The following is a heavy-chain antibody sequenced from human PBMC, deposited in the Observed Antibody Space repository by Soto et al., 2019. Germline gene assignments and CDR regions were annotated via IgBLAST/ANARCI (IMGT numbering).Heavy chain of an antibody. CDR2: ISLSGYVT. V-gene: IGHV3-11*01. CDR1: GFIFGDYA. CDR3: VTWWNGFDY. J-gene: IGHJ4*02. D-gene: IGHD1-1*01. Sequence: QVHLVESGGELVKPGGSLRLSCVGSGFIFGDYAMGWIRQAPGKGLEWISYISLSGYVTYDADSVKGRFTFSRDNAKNSLYVDMNSLTADDTAVYYCVTWWNGFDYWGQGTLVTVSS.